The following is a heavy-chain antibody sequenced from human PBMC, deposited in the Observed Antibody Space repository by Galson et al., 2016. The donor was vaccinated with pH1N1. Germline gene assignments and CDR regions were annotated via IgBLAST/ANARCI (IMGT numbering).Heavy chain of an antibody. CDR3: ARGEGIRYYYSGMDV. V-gene: IGHV4-30-4*01. Sequence: LSLTCTVSGGSMNSADYYWSWIRQPPGKGLEWIGYIYYSGTTYFSPSLKSRLSMSVDISNNQFSLTLNSVTAADTAVYYCARGEGIRYYYSGMDVWGQGTTVTVFS. CDR1: GGSMNSADYY. J-gene: IGHJ6*02. D-gene: IGHD3-16*01. CDR2: IYYSGTT.